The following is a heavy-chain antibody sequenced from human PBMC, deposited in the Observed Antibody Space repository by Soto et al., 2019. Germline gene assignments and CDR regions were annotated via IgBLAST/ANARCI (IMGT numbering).Heavy chain of an antibody. Sequence: EVQLLESGGGLVQPGGSLRLSCAASGFALDSYGMSWVRQAPGRGLDWVSAISGSSGSAYYAGSVKGRFTISRDNSKKSVFMQMKSLCTEETAIYYCARIRGVIVGGPDYWGQWTLVTVSS. V-gene: IGHV3-23*01. CDR3: ARIRGVIVGGPDY. J-gene: IGHJ4*02. CDR2: ISGSSGSA. D-gene: IGHD3-16*02. CDR1: GFALDSYG.